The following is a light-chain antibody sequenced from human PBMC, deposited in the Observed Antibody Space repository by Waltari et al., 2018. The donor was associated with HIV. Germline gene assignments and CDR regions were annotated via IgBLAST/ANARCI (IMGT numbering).Light chain of an antibody. V-gene: IGKV1-39*01. CDR2: GTS. Sequence: DIQMTQSPSSPSASGGYNVPMTCPAGESITSFKRYNHKPGKAPNLLIYGTSGLQGGVPSRFSGSGSGTDFTLTISSLRPEDFGTYYCQPSSFTPPPFGQGTKVEVK. J-gene: IGKJ1*01. CDR1: ESITS. CDR3: QPSSFTPPP.